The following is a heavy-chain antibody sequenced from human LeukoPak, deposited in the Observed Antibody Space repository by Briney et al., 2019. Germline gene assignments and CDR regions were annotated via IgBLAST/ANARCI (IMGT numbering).Heavy chain of an antibody. CDR1: GFTFSSYA. CDR2: ISGSGGTA. CDR3: AKKGYYDGSGYYMYYFDH. J-gene: IGHJ4*02. D-gene: IGHD3-22*01. Sequence: GGSLRLSCAASGFTFSSYAMSWVRQAPGKGLEWVSAISGSGGTAYYADSVKGRFTISRDNSKNTLYLQMNSLRAEDTVVYYCAKKGYYDGSGYYMYYFDHWGQGTLFTVSS. V-gene: IGHV3-23*01.